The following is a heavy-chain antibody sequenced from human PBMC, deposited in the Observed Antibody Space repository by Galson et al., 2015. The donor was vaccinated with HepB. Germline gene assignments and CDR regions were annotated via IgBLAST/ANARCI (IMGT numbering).Heavy chain of an antibody. CDR2: IYSGGST. CDR1: GFTVSSNY. D-gene: IGHD3-10*01. Sequence: SLRLSCAASGFTVSSNYMSWVCQAPGKGLEWVSVIYSGGSTYYADSVKGRFTISRDNSKNTLYLQMNSLRAEDTAVYYCARGGGVVTPRYGMDVWGQGTTVTVSS. J-gene: IGHJ6*02. V-gene: IGHV3-53*01. CDR3: ARGGGVVTPRYGMDV.